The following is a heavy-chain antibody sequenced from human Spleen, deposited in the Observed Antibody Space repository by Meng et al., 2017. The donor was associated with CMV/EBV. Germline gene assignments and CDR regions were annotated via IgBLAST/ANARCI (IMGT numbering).Heavy chain of an antibody. J-gene: IGHJ4*02. CDR1: GFTFSSYS. Sequence: EVQLVESGGXLVKPGGXLRLACAASGFTFSSYSMNWVRQAPGKGLEWVSSISSSSSYIYYADSVKGRFTISRDNAKNSLYLQMNSLRAEDTAVYYCARDLVPPYYYDSSGYLDDWGQGTLVTVSS. CDR2: ISSSSSYI. CDR3: ARDLVPPYYYDSSGYLDD. D-gene: IGHD3-22*01. V-gene: IGHV3-21*01.